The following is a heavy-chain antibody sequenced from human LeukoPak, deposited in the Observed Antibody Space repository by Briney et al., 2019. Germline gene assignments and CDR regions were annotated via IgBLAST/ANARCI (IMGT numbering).Heavy chain of an antibody. D-gene: IGHD3-22*01. CDR3: ARFYDSSGYPAEYFQH. CDR2: INPNSGGT. V-gene: IGHV1-2*02. CDR1: GYTFTGYY. Sequence: GASVKVSCKASGYTFTGYYMHWVRQAPGQGLEWMGWINPNSGGTNYVQKFQGRVTMTRDTSISTAYMELSRLRSDDTAVYYCARFYDSSGYPAEYFQHWGQGTLVTVSS. J-gene: IGHJ1*01.